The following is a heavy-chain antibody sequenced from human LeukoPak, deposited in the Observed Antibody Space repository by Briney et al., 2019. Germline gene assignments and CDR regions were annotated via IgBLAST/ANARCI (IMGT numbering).Heavy chain of an antibody. V-gene: IGHV4-61*01. CDR3: ARGRQNSGYAHCDY. J-gene: IGHJ4*02. Sequence: SETLSLTCTVSGGXVSSGSYYWSWIRQPPGKGLEWIGYIYYSGSTNYNPSLKSRVTISVDTSKNQFSLKLSSVTAADTAVYYCARGRQNSGYAHCDYWGQGTLVTVSS. D-gene: IGHD3-22*01. CDR1: GGXVSSGSYY. CDR2: IYYSGST.